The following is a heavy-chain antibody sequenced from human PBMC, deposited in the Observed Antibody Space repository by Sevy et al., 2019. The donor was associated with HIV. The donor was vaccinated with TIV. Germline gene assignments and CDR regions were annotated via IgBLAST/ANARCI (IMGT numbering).Heavy chain of an antibody. V-gene: IGHV3-21*01. Sequence: GGSLRLSCAASGFTFSSFNMNWVRQAPGKGLEWVSSISSTSGYIFYADSVKGRFTISRDNAKNSLYLQMNSLRAEDTAVYYCARAPGGYYFYSLDSWGQGTLVTVSS. CDR2: ISSTSGYI. J-gene: IGHJ4*02. CDR1: GFTFSSFN. D-gene: IGHD3-22*01. CDR3: ARAPGGYYFYSLDS.